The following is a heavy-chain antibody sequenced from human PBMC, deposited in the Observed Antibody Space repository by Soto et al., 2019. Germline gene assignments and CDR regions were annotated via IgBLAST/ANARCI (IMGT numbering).Heavy chain of an antibody. D-gene: IGHD2-15*01. CDR3: ANRDYIG. J-gene: IGHJ4*02. Sequence: AGGSLRLSCAASGFTFSSYGMHWVRQAPGKGLEWVAVISYDGSNKYYADSVKGRFTISRDNSKNTLYLQMNSLRAEDTAVYYCANRDYIGWGQGTLVTVSS. CDR1: GFTFSSYG. CDR2: ISYDGSNK. V-gene: IGHV3-30*18.